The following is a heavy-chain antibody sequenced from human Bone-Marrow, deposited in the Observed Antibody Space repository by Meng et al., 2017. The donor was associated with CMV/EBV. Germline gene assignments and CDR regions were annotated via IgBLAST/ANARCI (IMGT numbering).Heavy chain of an antibody. D-gene: IGHD6-19*01. CDR2: INPNSGGT. J-gene: IGHJ4*02. CDR3: AKGRRMAVAGTDLDS. CDR1: GYTFTSYG. Sequence: ASVKVSCKASGYTFTSYGISWVRQAPGQGLEWMGWINPNSGGTNYAQKFQGRVTMTRDTSISTAYMELNSLRAEDTAVYYCAKGRRMAVAGTDLDSWGQGTLVTVSS. V-gene: IGHV1-2*02.